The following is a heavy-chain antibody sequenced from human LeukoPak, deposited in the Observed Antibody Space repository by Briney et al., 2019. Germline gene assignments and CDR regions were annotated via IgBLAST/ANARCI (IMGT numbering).Heavy chain of an antibody. Sequence: ASVKVSCKAPGYTFTGYYMHWVRQAPGQGLEWMGWINPNSGGTNYAQKFQGRVTMTRDTSISTAYMELSRLRSDDTAVYYCARDYIVVVPAATRHFDPWGQGTLVTVSS. D-gene: IGHD2-2*01. J-gene: IGHJ5*02. CDR1: GYTFTGYY. CDR3: ARDYIVVVPAATRHFDP. V-gene: IGHV1-2*02. CDR2: INPNSGGT.